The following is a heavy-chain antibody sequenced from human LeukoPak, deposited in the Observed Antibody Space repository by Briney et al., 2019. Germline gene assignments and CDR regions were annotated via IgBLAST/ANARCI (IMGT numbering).Heavy chain of an antibody. CDR3: AHRLKHSWGSGLFDY. CDR1: GFSLSTSGVG. V-gene: IGHV2-5*01. Sequence: SGPTLVKPTQTLTLTCTFSGFSLSTSGVGVGWIRQPPGKALEWLALIYWNDDKRYSPSLKSRLTITKDTSKNQVVLTMTNMDPVDTATYYCAHRLKHSWGSGLFDYWGQGTLVTVSS. CDR2: IYWNDDK. J-gene: IGHJ4*02. D-gene: IGHD3-10*01.